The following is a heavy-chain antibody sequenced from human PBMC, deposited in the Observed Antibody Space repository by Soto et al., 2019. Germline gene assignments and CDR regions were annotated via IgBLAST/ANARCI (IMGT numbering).Heavy chain of an antibody. CDR2: IIPILGIA. CDR1: GGTFSSYT. V-gene: IGHV1-69*02. J-gene: IGHJ4*02. D-gene: IGHD2-21*02. CDR3: ASLDCGGDCYLSR. Sequence: QVQLVQSGAEMKKPGSSVKVSCKASGGTFSSYTISWVRQAPGQGLEWMGRIIPILGIANYAQKFQGRVTXTXEXXTSTAYMELSSLRAEDTAVYYGASLDCGGDCYLSRWGQGTLVTVSS.